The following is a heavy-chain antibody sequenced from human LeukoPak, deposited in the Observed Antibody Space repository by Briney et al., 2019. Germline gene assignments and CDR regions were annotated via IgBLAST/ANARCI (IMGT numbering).Heavy chain of an antibody. J-gene: IGHJ6*04. D-gene: IGHD3-10*02. CDR2: IMQDGSEK. CDR1: GFPFSTFW. V-gene: IGHV3-7*01. CDR3: AELGITMIGGV. Sequence: GGSLRLSCAASGFPFSTFWMSWIRQAPGKGLEWVAKIMQDGSEKYYVDSVKGRFTISRDNAKNSLYLQMNSLRAEDTAVYYCAELGITMIGGVWGKGTTVTISS.